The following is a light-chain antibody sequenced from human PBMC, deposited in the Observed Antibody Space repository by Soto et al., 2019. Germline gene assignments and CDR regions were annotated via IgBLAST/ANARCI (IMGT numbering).Light chain of an antibody. CDR3: QQYNDYWT. Sequence: DLQMTQSPSTLSASVGARVTITCRASQSINIWLAWYQQKPGRAPNLLIYKASTLESGVPSRFSGSGSGTEFTLTISSLQPDDFATYYCQQYNDYWTFGQGTKVDIK. CDR1: QSINIW. CDR2: KAS. V-gene: IGKV1-5*03. J-gene: IGKJ1*01.